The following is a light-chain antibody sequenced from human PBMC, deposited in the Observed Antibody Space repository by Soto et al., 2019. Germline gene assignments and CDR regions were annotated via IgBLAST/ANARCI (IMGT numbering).Light chain of an antibody. CDR1: SSDVGSYNL. Sequence: QSVLTQPASLSGSPGQSITISCTGTSSDVGSYNLVSWYQQHSGKAPKLMIYEGSKRPSGVSNRFSGSKSGNTASLTISALQDEEEAASYCCSYDGSSKDVFGTGTKVTV. CDR2: EGS. CDR3: CSYDGSSKDV. J-gene: IGLJ1*01. V-gene: IGLV2-23*01.